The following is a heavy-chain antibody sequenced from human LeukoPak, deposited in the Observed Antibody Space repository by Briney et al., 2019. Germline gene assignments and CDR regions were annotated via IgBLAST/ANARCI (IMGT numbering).Heavy chain of an antibody. D-gene: IGHD3-10*01. CDR2: IYHSGST. CDR3: ARGGVRASPWYFDL. V-gene: IGHV4-4*02. CDR1: GGSISSSNW. Sequence: PSETLSLTCAVSGGSISSSNWWSWVRQPPGKGLEWIGEIYHSGSTNYNPSLKSRVTISVDKSKNQFSLKLSSVTAADTAVYYCARGGVRASPWYFDLWGRGTLVTVSS. J-gene: IGHJ2*01.